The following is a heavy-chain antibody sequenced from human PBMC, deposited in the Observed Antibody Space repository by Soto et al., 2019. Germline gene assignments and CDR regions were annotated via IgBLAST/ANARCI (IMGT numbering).Heavy chain of an antibody. CDR2: ISAYSGDT. D-gene: IGHD3-22*01. J-gene: IGHJ4*02. Sequence: QVQLVQSGAEVKKLGASVKVSCKASGYTFSNYGISWVRQAPGQGLEWLGWISAYSGDTNFAQRFQGRVTMTTDTSTSTAYMELRSLTSDDTALYYCARDVVAITTGGPDYWGQGTLVTVSS. CDR1: GYTFSNYG. V-gene: IGHV1-18*01. CDR3: ARDVVAITTGGPDY.